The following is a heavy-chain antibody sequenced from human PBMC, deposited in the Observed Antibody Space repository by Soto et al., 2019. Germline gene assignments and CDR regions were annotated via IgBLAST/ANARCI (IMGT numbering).Heavy chain of an antibody. D-gene: IGHD6-19*01. J-gene: IGHJ4*02. Sequence: QVQLVQSGAEVKKPGSSVKVSCKASGGTFSSYAISWVRQAPGQWLEWMGGIIPIFGTANYTQKFQGRVTITADKSTSTAYMERSSPRSEDTAVYYCARATPQLGSSGWIFDYWGQGTLVTGSS. CDR2: IIPIFGTA. CDR1: GGTFSSYA. CDR3: ARATPQLGSSGWIFDY. V-gene: IGHV1-69*06.